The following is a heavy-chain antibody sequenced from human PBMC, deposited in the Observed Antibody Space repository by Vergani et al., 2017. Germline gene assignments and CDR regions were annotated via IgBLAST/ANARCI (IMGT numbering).Heavy chain of an antibody. J-gene: IGHJ4*02. CDR1: ESSFISNE. D-gene: IGHD2-21*01. Sequence: EVMLVQSGAEVKKPGESLKISCKYSESSFISNEIAWVRQMSGKGLQWMGNINPIDSKIAYSPSFQGQAIMSLDKSITTAYLQWRSLKASDTAIYYCTRHVPCGDGACFHFAHWGQGTQVTVSS. CDR2: INPIDSKI. CDR3: TRHVPCGDGACFHFAH. V-gene: IGHV5-51*01.